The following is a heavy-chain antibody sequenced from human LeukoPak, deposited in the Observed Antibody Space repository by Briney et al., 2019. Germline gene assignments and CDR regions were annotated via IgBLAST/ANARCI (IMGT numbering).Heavy chain of an antibody. CDR2: ISYDGSNK. J-gene: IGHJ3*02. CDR3: ARDRGWELHDAFDI. Sequence: PGGSLRLSCAASGFTFSSYGMHWVRQAPGKGLEWVAVISYDGSNKDYADSVKGRFTISRDNSKNTLYLQMNSLRAAVTAVYYCARDRGWELHDAFDIWGQGTMVTVSS. D-gene: IGHD1-26*01. V-gene: IGHV3-30*03. CDR1: GFTFSSYG.